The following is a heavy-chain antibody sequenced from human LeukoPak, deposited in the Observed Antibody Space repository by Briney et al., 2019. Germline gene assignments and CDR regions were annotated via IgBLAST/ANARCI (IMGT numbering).Heavy chain of an antibody. CDR1: GGSISSYY. J-gene: IGHJ4*02. D-gene: IGHD1-26*01. CDR3: ARANIVGATLDY. CDR2: IYYSGST. Sequence: SETLSLTCTVSGGSISSYYWSWIRQPPGKGLEWIGYIYYSGSTNYNPSLKSRVTISVDTSKNQFSLKLSSVPAADTAVYYCARANIVGATLDYWGQGTLVTVSS. V-gene: IGHV4-59*01.